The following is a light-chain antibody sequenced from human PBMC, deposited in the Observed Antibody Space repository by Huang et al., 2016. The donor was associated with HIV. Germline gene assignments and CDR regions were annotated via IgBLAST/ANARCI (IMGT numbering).Light chain of an antibody. J-gene: IGKJ4*01. CDR1: QNVRNN. V-gene: IGKV3D-15*01. Sequence: EIMMTQSPATLSVSPGGRATLSCRASQNVRNNLAWYQQKTGQAPRLLIYDTSTRASGIPARFTGSWSGTEFTLTISGLQSEDFAIYYCQQYDNWPPGLTFGGGTKVEI. CDR3: QQYDNWPPGLT. CDR2: DTS.